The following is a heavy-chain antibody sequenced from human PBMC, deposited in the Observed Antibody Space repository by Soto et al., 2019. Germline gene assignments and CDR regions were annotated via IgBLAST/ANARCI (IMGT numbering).Heavy chain of an antibody. CDR3: ARQTIYSSGWYALQEDY. CDR1: GGSISSSNW. Sequence: QVQLQESGPGLVKPSGTLSLTCAVSGGSISSSNWWSWVRQPPGKGLEWIGEIYHSGSTNYNPSLKSRVTISVDKSKNQFSLKLSSVTAADTAVYYCARQTIYSSGWYALQEDYWGQGTLVTVSS. J-gene: IGHJ4*02. CDR2: IYHSGST. D-gene: IGHD6-19*01. V-gene: IGHV4-4*02.